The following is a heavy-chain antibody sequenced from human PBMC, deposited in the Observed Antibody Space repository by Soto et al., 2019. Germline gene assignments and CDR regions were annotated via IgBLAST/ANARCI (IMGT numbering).Heavy chain of an antibody. D-gene: IGHD6-13*01. V-gene: IGHV3-74*01. Sequence: GGSLRLSCAASGFTFSSYWMHWVRQAPGKGLVWVSRINSDGSSTSYADSVKGRFTISRDNAKNTLYLQMNGLRAEDTAVYYCAGASSSWYPNDYWGQGTLVTVSS. CDR3: AGASSSWYPNDY. CDR2: INSDGSST. J-gene: IGHJ4*02. CDR1: GFTFSSYW.